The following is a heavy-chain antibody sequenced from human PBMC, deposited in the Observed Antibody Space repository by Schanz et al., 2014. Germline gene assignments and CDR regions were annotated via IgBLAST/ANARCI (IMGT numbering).Heavy chain of an antibody. CDR1: GFTFSSYW. D-gene: IGHD3-10*01. CDR2: INTDGSST. J-gene: IGHJ4*02. V-gene: IGHV3-74*01. CDR3: ARDTPANYFDY. Sequence: EVQLVESGGGLVQPGGSLRLSCAASGFTFSSYWMHWVRQAPGKGLVWVSRINTDGSSTAYADSVKGRFTISRDNAKNTLYLQMNSLRADDTAVYYCARDTPANYFDYWGQGTLVTVSS.